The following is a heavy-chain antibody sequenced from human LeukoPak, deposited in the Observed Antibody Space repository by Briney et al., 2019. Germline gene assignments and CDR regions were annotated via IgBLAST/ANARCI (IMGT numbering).Heavy chain of an antibody. V-gene: IGHV3-73*01. D-gene: IGHD6-13*01. Sequence: GGSLRLSCAASGFTFSGSAMHWVRQASGKGLEWVGRIRSKANSYATAYAASVKGRFTISRDDSKNTAYLQMNSLTTEDTARYYGTSLSSSTWHFEYWGKGTLVTVSS. CDR2: IRSKANSYAT. J-gene: IGHJ4*02. CDR3: TSLSSSTWHFEY. CDR1: GFTFSGSA.